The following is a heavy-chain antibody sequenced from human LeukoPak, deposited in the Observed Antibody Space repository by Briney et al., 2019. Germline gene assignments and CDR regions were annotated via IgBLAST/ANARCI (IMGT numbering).Heavy chain of an antibody. Sequence: GGSLRLSCAASGFTFSSYSMNWVRQAPGKGLEWVSSISSSSSYIYYADSVKGRFTISRDNAKNSLYLQMNSLRAEDTAVYYCAKDKTTVVTFFDYWGQGTLVTVSS. CDR2: ISSSSSYI. V-gene: IGHV3-21*04. CDR1: GFTFSSYS. CDR3: AKDKTTVVTFFDY. J-gene: IGHJ4*02. D-gene: IGHD4-23*01.